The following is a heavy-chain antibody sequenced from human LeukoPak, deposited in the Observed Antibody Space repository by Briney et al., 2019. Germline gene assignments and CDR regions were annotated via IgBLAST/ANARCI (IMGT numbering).Heavy chain of an antibody. D-gene: IGHD6-13*01. J-gene: IGHJ4*02. CDR3: TRDLSSAWFYY. CDR1: GGSFSGYY. Sequence: SETLSLTCAVYGGSFSGYYWSWIRQPPGKGLEWIGTISYSGTTYYNPSLKSRVTMAVDTSKNQFSLKVSSVTAADTAVYYCTRDLSSAWFYYWGQGTLVTVSS. V-gene: IGHV4-34*01. CDR2: ISYSGTT.